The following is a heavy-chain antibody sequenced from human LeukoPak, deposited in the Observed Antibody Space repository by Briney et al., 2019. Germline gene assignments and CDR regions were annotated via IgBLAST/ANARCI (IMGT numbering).Heavy chain of an antibody. CDR1: GFTFRDYW. CDR3: ARAGGTSWADY. D-gene: IGHD6-13*01. CDR2: VKQDGTEK. Sequence: GGSLRLSCEASGFTFRDYWMTWVRQAPGKGLEWVANVKQDGTEKFYVDSVKGRFTISRDNDKNSLYLQMNSLRVEDTAIYYCARAGGTSWADYWGQGTLVTVSS. J-gene: IGHJ4*02. V-gene: IGHV3-7*01.